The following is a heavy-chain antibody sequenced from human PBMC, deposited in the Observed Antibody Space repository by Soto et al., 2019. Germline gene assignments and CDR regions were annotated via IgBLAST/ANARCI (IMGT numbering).Heavy chain of an antibody. CDR2: ISGSGGST. CDR1: GFTFSSYA. Sequence: GSLRLSCAASGFTFSSYAMSWVRQAPGKGLEWVSAISGSGGSTYYADSVKGRFTISRDNSKNTLYLQMNSLRAEDTAVYYCAKDYYGSGSYPYFDYWGQGTLVTVSS. J-gene: IGHJ4*02. CDR3: AKDYYGSGSYPYFDY. D-gene: IGHD3-10*01. V-gene: IGHV3-23*01.